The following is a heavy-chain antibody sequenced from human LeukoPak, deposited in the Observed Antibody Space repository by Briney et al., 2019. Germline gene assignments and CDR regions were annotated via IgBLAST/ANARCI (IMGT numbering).Heavy chain of an antibody. Sequence: SETLSLTCTVSGGSISSSYWSWIRQPPGKGLEWSRYIYYTGSTNYNPSLKSRVTISVDTSKNQFSLKLSSVTAADTAVYYCARLKGYSSGWYPSYYFDYWGQGTLVTVSS. CDR2: IYYTGST. CDR3: ARLKGYSSGWYPSYYFDY. CDR1: GGSISSSY. J-gene: IGHJ4*02. D-gene: IGHD6-19*01. V-gene: IGHV4-59*08.